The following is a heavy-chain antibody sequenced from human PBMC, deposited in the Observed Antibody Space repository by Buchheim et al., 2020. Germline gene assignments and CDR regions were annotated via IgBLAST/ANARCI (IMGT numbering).Heavy chain of an antibody. J-gene: IGHJ6*02. CDR3: ARYVLVTGLYYYGLDV. CDR1: GGSISSGGYY. V-gene: IGHV4-31*03. Sequence: QVQLQESGPGLVKPSQTLSLTCTVSGGSISSGGYYWSWIRQHPGKGLEWIGYIYHSGSTDYSPSLTSRVTISVDTPTNQSSLKLSSVTAADTAVYYCARYVLVTGLYYYGLDVWGQGTT. D-gene: IGHD3-16*01. CDR2: IYHSGST.